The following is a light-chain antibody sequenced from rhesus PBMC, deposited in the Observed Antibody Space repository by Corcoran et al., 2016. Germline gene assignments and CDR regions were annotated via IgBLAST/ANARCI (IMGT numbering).Light chain of an antibody. CDR3: QHYYSTPWT. V-gene: IGKV1-25*01. CDR2: EAS. CDR1: QGITND. Sequence: DIQMTQSPSSLSASVGDRVTITCRASQGITNDLAWYQQKPGETPKPLLYEASSLQSGIPSRFSGSGSGTDFTLTISSLQSEDFATYYCQHYYSTPWTFGQGTKVEIK. J-gene: IGKJ1*01.